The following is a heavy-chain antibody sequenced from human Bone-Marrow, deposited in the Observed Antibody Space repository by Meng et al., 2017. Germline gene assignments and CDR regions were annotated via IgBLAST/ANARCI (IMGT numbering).Heavy chain of an antibody. CDR1: GFTFSTFW. D-gene: IGHD1-26*01. CDR2: IKQDGSER. V-gene: IGHV3-7*01. CDR3: ARAGTGSYSSGGSDI. Sequence: GESLKISCAASGFTFSTFWMTWVRQAPGKGLEWVATIKQDGSERHYVDSLKGRFIISRDNTKKSLYLQMNGLRAEDTAVYFCARAGTGSYSSGGSDIWGQGTMVTVSS. J-gene: IGHJ3*02.